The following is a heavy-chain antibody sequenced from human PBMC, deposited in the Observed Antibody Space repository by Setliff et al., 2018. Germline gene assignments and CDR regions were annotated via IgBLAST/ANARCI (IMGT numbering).Heavy chain of an antibody. J-gene: IGHJ4*02. D-gene: IGHD3-3*01. Sequence: GASVKVSCKASGYPFNNYGISWLRQTPGQGLEWMGWIGGHNDDPLFAQKFQGRVTMTTDTSTTTAYMELKSLRSDDTAVYYCARSWRAGALNHFDHWGQGSRVTVSS. CDR3: ARSWRAGALNHFDH. CDR2: IGGHNDDP. CDR1: GYPFNNYG. V-gene: IGHV1-18*01.